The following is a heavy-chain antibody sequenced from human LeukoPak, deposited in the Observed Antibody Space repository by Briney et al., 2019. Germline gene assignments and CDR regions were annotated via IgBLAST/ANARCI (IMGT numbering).Heavy chain of an antibody. J-gene: IGHJ6*03. CDR3: ARDQQPDPYYYYYMDV. Sequence: GASVKVSCKASGYTFTGYYMHWVRQAPGQGLEWMGWINPNSGGTNYAQKFQGRVTMTRDTSISTAYMEPSRLRSDDTAVYYCARDQQPDPYYYYYMDVWGKGTTVTISS. D-gene: IGHD6-13*01. CDR2: INPNSGGT. V-gene: IGHV1-2*02. CDR1: GYTFTGYY.